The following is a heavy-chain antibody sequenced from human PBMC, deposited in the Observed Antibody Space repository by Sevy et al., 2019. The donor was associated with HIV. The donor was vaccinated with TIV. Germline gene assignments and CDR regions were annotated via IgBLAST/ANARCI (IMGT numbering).Heavy chain of an antibody. CDR2: INHSGST. Sequence: SETLSLTCAVYGGSFSGYYWSWIRQPPGKGLEWIGEINHSGSTNYNPSLKSRVTISVDTSKNQFSLKLSSVAAADTAVYYCAREGLYQLLEVRYYYYYMDVWGKGTTVTVSS. CDR3: AREGLYQLLEVRYYYYYMDV. V-gene: IGHV4-34*01. CDR1: GGSFSGYY. D-gene: IGHD2-2*01. J-gene: IGHJ6*03.